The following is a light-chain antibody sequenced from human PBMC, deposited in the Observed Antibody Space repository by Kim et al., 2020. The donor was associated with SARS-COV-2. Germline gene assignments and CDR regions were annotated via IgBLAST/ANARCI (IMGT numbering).Light chain of an antibody. CDR2: GAS. Sequence: EIVMTQSPVTLSVSPGERATLSCRASQSVSTNLAWYQQKPGQAPRLLIYGASTRATGIPARFSGSGSGTEFTLTISSLQSEDFAVYYCQQYNDWQYTFGQGTMLEI. CDR1: QSVSTN. V-gene: IGKV3-15*01. CDR3: QQYNDWQYT. J-gene: IGKJ2*01.